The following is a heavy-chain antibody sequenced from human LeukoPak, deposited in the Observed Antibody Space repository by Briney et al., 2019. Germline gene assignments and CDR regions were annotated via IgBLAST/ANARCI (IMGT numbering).Heavy chain of an antibody. CDR1: GFTFCIYR. J-gene: IGHJ4*02. V-gene: IGHV3-74*01. Sequence: PGGSLRLSCEPSGFTFCIYRMHSVPPTPGRGLLWVSRINTGATTTNYADSVKGPSTIPRDNAKNTLHLQMTSLRAEDTAVYYCARSSLSGSPSFDYWGQGTLVTVSS. CDR2: INTGATTT. CDR3: ARSSLSGSPSFDY. D-gene: IGHD1-26*01.